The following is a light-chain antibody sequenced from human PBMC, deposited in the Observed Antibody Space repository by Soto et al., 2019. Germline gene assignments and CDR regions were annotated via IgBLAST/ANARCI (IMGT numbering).Light chain of an antibody. V-gene: IGKV3-11*01. CDR2: DAS. CDR3: QQRSNWPPT. Sequence: EIVLTQSPATLSLSPGERATLSCRASQSVSSYLAWYQQKPGKAPRLLIYDASNRATGIPARFSGSGSGTDFTLTIISLEPEDFAVYYCQQRSNWPPTFGGGTKVEIK. CDR1: QSVSSY. J-gene: IGKJ4*01.